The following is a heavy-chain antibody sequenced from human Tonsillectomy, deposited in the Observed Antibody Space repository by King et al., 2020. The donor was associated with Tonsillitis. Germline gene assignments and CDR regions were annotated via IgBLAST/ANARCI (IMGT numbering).Heavy chain of an antibody. CDR1: GFTFSSYW. D-gene: IGHD2-2*02. Sequence: VQLVESGGGLVQPGGSLRLSCAASGFTFSSYWMHWVRQAPGKGLVWVSRINSDGSSTSYADSVKGRFTISRDNAKNTLYLQMNSLRAEDTAVYYCARGLGYCSSTSCYSSRGYYYYYGMDVWGQGTTVTVSS. CDR2: INSDGSST. J-gene: IGHJ6*02. V-gene: IGHV3-74*01. CDR3: ARGLGYCSSTSCYSSRGYYYYYGMDV.